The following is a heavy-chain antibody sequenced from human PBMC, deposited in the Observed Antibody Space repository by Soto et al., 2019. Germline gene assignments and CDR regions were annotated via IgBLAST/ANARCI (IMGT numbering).Heavy chain of an antibody. J-gene: IGHJ6*03. V-gene: IGHV4-34*01. CDR1: GGSFSGYY. D-gene: IGHD6-19*01. CDR3: ARTAGGFGYSSGWSGGYYYYYMDV. Sequence: SETLSLTCAVYGGSFSGYYWSWIRQPPGKGLEWIGEINHSGSTNYNPSLKSRVTISVDTSKNQFSLKLSSVTAADTAVYYCARTAGGFGYSSGWSGGYYYYYMDVWGKGTTVTVSS. CDR2: INHSGST.